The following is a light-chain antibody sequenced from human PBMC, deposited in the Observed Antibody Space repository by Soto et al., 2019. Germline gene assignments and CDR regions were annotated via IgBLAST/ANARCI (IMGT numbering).Light chain of an antibody. J-gene: IGLJ2*01. V-gene: IGLV2-8*01. CDR1: SSVVGGYNY. CDR3: SSYAGSNNLV. CDR2: EVS. Sequence: QSALTQPPSASGSPGQSVTISCTGTSSVVGGYNYVSWYQLHPGKAPKLMIYEVSKRPSGVPDRFSGSKSGNTASLTVSGLQAEDEADYYCSSYAGSNNLVFGGGTKLTVL.